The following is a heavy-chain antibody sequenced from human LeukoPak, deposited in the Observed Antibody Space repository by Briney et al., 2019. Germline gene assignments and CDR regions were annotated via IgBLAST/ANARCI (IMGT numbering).Heavy chain of an antibody. Sequence: KPSETLSLTCTVSGGSISSYYWSWIRQPPGKGLEWIGHIYYSGNTNYNPSLKSRATISIDTSKNQFSLRLSSVTAADTAVYYCARGAAGYSYGWGQGTLVTVSS. CDR1: GGSISSYY. V-gene: IGHV4-59*01. CDR2: IYYSGNT. CDR3: ARGAAGYSYG. D-gene: IGHD5-18*01. J-gene: IGHJ4*02.